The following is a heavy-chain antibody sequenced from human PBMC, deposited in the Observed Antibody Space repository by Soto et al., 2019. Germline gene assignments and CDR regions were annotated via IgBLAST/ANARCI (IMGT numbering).Heavy chain of an antibody. CDR1: GFTFSSYA. D-gene: IGHD4-4*01. Sequence: QVQLVESGGGVVQPGRSLRLSCAASGFTFSSYAMHWVRQAPGKGLEWVAVISYDGSNKYYADSVKGRFTISRDNSKNTLYLQMNSLRAEDTAVYYCARVPQTTVLTYYYYYGMDVWGQGTTVTVSS. CDR3: ARVPQTTVLTYYYYYGMDV. V-gene: IGHV3-30-3*01. CDR2: ISYDGSNK. J-gene: IGHJ6*02.